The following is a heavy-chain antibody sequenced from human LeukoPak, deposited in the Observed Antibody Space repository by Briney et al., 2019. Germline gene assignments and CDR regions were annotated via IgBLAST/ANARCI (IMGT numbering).Heavy chain of an antibody. V-gene: IGHV4-34*01. CDR1: GGSFSGYS. Sequence: SETLSLTCAVYGGSFSGYSWSWIRQPPGKGLEWIGEINHSGSTNYNPSLKSRVTISVDTSKNQFSLKLSSVTAADTAVHYCASGPPGNWFDPWGQGTLVTVSS. J-gene: IGHJ5*02. CDR2: INHSGST. CDR3: ASGPPGNWFDP.